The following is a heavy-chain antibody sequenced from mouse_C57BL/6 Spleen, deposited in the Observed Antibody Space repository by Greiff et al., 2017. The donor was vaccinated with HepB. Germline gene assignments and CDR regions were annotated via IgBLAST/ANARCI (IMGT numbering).Heavy chain of an antibody. CDR1: GYSFNGYY. J-gene: IGHJ4*01. V-gene: IGHV1-42*01. D-gene: IGHD2-5*01. CDR3: AYYSNYYAMDY. Sequence: EVQLQQSGPELVKPGASVKISCTASGYSFNGYYMNWVKQSPEKSLEWIGEINPSTGGTTYTQKFKAKATLTVDKSSRTAYMQLKSLTSEDSAVYYCAYYSNYYAMDYWGQGTSVTVSS. CDR2: INPSTGGT.